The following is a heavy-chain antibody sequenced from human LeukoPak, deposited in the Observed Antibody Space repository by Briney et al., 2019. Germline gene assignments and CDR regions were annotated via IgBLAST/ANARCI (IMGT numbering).Heavy chain of an antibody. V-gene: IGHV1-69*13. J-gene: IGHJ5*02. Sequence: SVKVSCKASGGTFSSYAISWVRQAPGQGLEWMGGIIPIFGTANYAQKFQGRVTITVDESTSTAYMELSSLRSEDTAVYYCARVGYSSRNWFDPWGQGTLVVVSS. D-gene: IGHD6-19*01. CDR1: GGTFSSYA. CDR2: IIPIFGTA. CDR3: ARVGYSSRNWFDP.